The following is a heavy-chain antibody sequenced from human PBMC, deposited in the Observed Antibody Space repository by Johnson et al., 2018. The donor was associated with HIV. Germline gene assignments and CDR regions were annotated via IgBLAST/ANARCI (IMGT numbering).Heavy chain of an antibody. D-gene: IGHD3-22*01. Sequence: VESGGGLVQPGGSLRLSCAAPGFTVSSNSLSCVRQVPGKGLEWVSGVSWNSGSIGYADSVKGRFTISRDNAKNSLYLQMNSLRAEYTAVYYCARDSYYDSSGYYSPPHDAFDIWGQGTMVTVSS. J-gene: IGHJ3*02. CDR2: VSWNSGSI. CDR3: ARDSYYDSSGYYSPPHDAFDI. V-gene: IGHV3-9*01. CDR1: GFTVSSNS.